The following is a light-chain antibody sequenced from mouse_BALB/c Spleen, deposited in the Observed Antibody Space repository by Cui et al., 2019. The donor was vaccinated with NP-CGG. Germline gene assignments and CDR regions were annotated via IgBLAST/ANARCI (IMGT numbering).Light chain of an antibody. Sequence: FLPQESALTTSPGETVTLTCRSSTGAVTTSNYANWVQEKPDHLFTGLIGGTNNRTPGVPARFSGSLIGDKAALTITGAQTEDEAIYFCTLWYSNHWVFGGGTKLTVL. J-gene: IGLJ1*01. CDR1: TGAVTTSNY. V-gene: IGLV1*01. CDR3: TLWYSNHWV. CDR2: GTN.